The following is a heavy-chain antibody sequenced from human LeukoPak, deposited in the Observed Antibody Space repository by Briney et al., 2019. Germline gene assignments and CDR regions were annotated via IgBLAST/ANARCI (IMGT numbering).Heavy chain of an antibody. CDR3: ARQGIVTIFGVVTPTYNWFDP. Sequence: PSETLSLTCAVSGYSISSGYYWGWIRPPPGKKLEWIGSIYYSGSTYYNPSLKSRVTISVDTSKNQFSLKLSSVTAADTAVYYCARQGIVTIFGVVTPTYNWFDPWGQGTLVTVSS. D-gene: IGHD3-3*01. J-gene: IGHJ5*02. V-gene: IGHV4-38-2*01. CDR1: GYSISSGYY. CDR2: IYYSGST.